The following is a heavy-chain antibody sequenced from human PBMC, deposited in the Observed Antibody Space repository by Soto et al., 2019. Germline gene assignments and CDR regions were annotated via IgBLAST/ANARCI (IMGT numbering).Heavy chain of an antibody. D-gene: IGHD3-22*01. Sequence: SETLSLTCAVSGGSISSGGYSWSWIRQPPGKGLEWIGYIYHSGSTYYNPSLKSRVTISVDRSKNQFSLKLSSVTAADTAVYYCARGGTYYYDSSGYLPWFDPWGQGTLVTVSS. CDR1: GGSISSGGYS. CDR3: ARGGTYYYDSSGYLPWFDP. J-gene: IGHJ5*02. CDR2: IYHSGST. V-gene: IGHV4-30-2*01.